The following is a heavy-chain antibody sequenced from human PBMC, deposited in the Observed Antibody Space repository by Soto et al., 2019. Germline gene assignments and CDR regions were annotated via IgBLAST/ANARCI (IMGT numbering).Heavy chain of an antibody. CDR1: GFTFSDYY. CDR2: ISSSGSTI. D-gene: IGHD4-17*01. V-gene: IGHV3-11*01. CDR3: ARDVFSKYGDYDNDAFDI. J-gene: IGHJ3*02. Sequence: QVQLVESGGGLVKPGGSPRLSCAASGFTFSDYYMSWIRQAPGKGLEWVSYISSSGSTIYYADSVKGRFTISRDNAKNSLYLQMNSLRAEDTAVYYCARDVFSKYGDYDNDAFDIWGQGTMVTVSS.